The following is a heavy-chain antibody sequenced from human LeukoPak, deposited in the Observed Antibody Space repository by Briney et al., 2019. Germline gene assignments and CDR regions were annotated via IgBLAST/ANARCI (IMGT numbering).Heavy chain of an antibody. Sequence: PSETLSLTCTVSGGSISSYYWSWIRQPPGKGLEWIGYIYYSGSTNYNPSLKSRVTISVDTSKNQFSLKLSSVTAADTAVYYCARAIVAVAGARSWFDPWGQGTLVTVSS. J-gene: IGHJ5*02. D-gene: IGHD6-19*01. CDR2: IYYSGST. CDR3: ARAIVAVAGARSWFDP. CDR1: GGSISSYY. V-gene: IGHV4-59*08.